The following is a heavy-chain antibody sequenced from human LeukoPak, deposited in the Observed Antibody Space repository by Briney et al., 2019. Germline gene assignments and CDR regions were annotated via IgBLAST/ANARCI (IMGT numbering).Heavy chain of an antibody. D-gene: IGHD3-10*01. J-gene: IGHJ4*02. V-gene: IGHV4-39*01. Sequence: SETLSLTCTVSGGSISSSSHYWGWIRQPPGKGLEWIGSIYYSGSTYYNPSLKSRVTISVDTSKNQFSLKLSSVTAADTAVYYCARGEWGNDYWGQGTLVTVSS. CDR2: IYYSGST. CDR1: GGSISSSSHY. CDR3: ARGEWGNDY.